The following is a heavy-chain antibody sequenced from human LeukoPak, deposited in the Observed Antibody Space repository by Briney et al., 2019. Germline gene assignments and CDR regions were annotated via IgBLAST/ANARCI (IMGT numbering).Heavy chain of an antibody. Sequence: ASVKVSCKASGYTFTSYGISWVRQAPGQGLEWMGWISAYNGNTNYAQELQGRVTMTTDTYTSTDYLELRSLRSDDTAVYYCARGMAIFGVVIPPRYYYYMDVWGKGTTVTVSS. CDR3: ARGMAIFGVVIPPRYYYYMDV. V-gene: IGHV1-18*01. CDR2: ISAYNGNT. D-gene: IGHD3-3*01. J-gene: IGHJ6*03. CDR1: GYTFTSYG.